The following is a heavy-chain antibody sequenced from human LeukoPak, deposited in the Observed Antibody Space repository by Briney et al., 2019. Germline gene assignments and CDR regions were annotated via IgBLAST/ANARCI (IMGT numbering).Heavy chain of an antibody. CDR3: GVLGYYYGMDV. CDR1: GGTFSSYA. CDR2: IIPMFGSI. V-gene: IGHV1-69*05. J-gene: IGHJ6*02. Sequence: GASVKVSCKASGGTFSSYAINWVRQAPGQGLEWMGGIIPMFGSINYAQKWQGRLTITTDESTGTAYMELSRLRSDDTAVYYCGVLGYYYGMDVWGQGTTVTVSS. D-gene: IGHD6-13*01.